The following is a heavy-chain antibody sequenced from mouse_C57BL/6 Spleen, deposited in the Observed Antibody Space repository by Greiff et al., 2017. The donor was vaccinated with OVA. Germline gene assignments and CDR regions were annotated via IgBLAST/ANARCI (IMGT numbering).Heavy chain of an antibody. J-gene: IGHJ1*03. Sequence: VQLQQSGAELVKPGASVKLSCTASGFNIKDYYMHWVKQRTEQGLEWIGRIDPEDGETKYAPKFPGKATITADTSSNTAYLQLSSLTSEDTAVYYCARDGSSYWYFDVWGTGTTVTVSS. D-gene: IGHD1-1*01. CDR2: IDPEDGET. V-gene: IGHV14-2*01. CDR1: GFNIKDYY. CDR3: ARDGSSYWYFDV.